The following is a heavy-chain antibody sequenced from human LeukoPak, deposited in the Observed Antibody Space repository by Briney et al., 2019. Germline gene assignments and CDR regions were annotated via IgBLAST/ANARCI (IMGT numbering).Heavy chain of an antibody. Sequence: GGSLRLSCAASGFTFSDYYMSWIRQAPGKGLEWVSYISSGSTIYYADSVKGRFTISRDNAKNTLYLQMNSLRAEDTAVYYCARVKASISRSEVVDYWGQGTLVTVSS. J-gene: IGHJ4*02. CDR2: ISSGSTI. CDR3: ARVKASISRSEVVDY. V-gene: IGHV3-11*04. D-gene: IGHD6-13*01. CDR1: GFTFSDYY.